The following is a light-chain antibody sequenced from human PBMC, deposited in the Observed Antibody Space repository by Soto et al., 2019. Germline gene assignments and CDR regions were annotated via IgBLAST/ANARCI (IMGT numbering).Light chain of an antibody. CDR3: QHYTSYSET. CDR1: QTISSW. V-gene: IGKV1-5*03. Sequence: DIQMTQSPSTLSGSVGDRVTITCRASQTISSWLAWYQQKPGKAPKLLIYQASTLKSGVPSRFSGSGYGTEFTLNISSLQPDDFATYYCQHYTSYSETFGQGTKVELK. J-gene: IGKJ1*01. CDR2: QAS.